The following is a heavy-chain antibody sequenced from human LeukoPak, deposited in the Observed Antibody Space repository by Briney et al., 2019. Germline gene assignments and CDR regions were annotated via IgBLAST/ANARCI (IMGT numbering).Heavy chain of an antibody. CDR3: AMSGNTAGTDTNY. CDR2: IYYSGST. D-gene: IGHD6-19*01. V-gene: IGHV4-59*01. Sequence: PSETLSLTCTVSGGSISSYYWSWIRQPPGKGLEWIGYIYYSGSTNYNPSLKSRVTKSVDTSKNQFSLKLSSVTAADTAVYYCAMSGNTAGTDTNYWGQGTLVTVSS. CDR1: GGSISSYY. J-gene: IGHJ4*02.